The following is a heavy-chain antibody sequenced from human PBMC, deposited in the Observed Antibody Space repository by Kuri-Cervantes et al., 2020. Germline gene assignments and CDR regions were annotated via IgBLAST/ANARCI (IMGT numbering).Heavy chain of an antibody. D-gene: IGHD3-3*01. J-gene: IGHJ6*03. CDR2: ISYDGSNK. CDR3: ARDWSMEV. Sequence: GESLKISCAASGFTFSTYAVHWVRQAPGKGLEWVAVISYDGSNKYYADSVKGRFTISRDNAKKSLYLQMNSLRAEDTALYYCARDWSMEVWGKGTTVTVSS. CDR1: GFTFSTYA. V-gene: IGHV3-30*01.